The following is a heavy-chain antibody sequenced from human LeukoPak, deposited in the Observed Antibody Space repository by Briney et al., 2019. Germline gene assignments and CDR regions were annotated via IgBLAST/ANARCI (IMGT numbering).Heavy chain of an antibody. Sequence: PGGSLRLSCAASGFTFSSYWMTWVRQAPGKGLEWVANIKQDGTEKYYLDSVRGRFTISRDNAKNSLYLQMNSLRAEDTAMYYCARADLSGSYFHPHFLDYWGQGTLVTVSS. CDR3: ARADLSGSYFHPHFLDY. CDR1: GFTFSSYW. CDR2: IKQDGTEK. D-gene: IGHD1-26*01. J-gene: IGHJ4*01. V-gene: IGHV3-7*01.